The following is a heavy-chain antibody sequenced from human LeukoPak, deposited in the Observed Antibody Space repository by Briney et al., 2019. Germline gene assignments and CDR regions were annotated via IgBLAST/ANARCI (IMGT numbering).Heavy chain of an antibody. Sequence: EGSLRLSCAASGFTFSTFAMIWVRQPPGKGLEWVSSIFPSGDEIHYADSVRGRFTIFRDNSKSTLYLQMNSLRAEDTAVYYCARGFTGWVTSPIDYWGQGILVTVSS. CDR2: IFPSGDEI. CDR3: ARGFTGWVTSPIDY. CDR1: GFTFSTFA. V-gene: IGHV3-23*01. D-gene: IGHD2-2*01. J-gene: IGHJ4*02.